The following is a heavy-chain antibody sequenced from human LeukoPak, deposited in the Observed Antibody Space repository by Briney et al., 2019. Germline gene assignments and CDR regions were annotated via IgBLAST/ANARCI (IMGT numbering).Heavy chain of an antibody. D-gene: IGHD1-26*01. J-gene: IGHJ6*04. Sequence: PTLSLTRAISGDSVSSNNASWNWISQPPSRGLEWLGMTYYRSKWYNGYSVTVKSRITINPDTSKNQFSLQLNSVSPEDTALYYCASSGDTGSLYVWGKGATVTVSS. V-gene: IGHV6-1*01. CDR2: TYYRSKWYN. CDR1: GDSVSSNNAS. CDR3: ASSGDTGSLYV.